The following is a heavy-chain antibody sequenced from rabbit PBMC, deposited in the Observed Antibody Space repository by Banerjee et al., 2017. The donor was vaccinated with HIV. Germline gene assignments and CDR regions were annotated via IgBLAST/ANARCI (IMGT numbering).Heavy chain of an antibody. D-gene: IGHD8-1*01. Sequence: QEQLVESGGGLVTLGGSLKLSCKASGIDFSSYGISWVRQAPGKGLEWIAYIYAGSSGSTYYASWANGRFTISKTSSTTVTLQMTSLTAADTATYFCARDAGTTYYSGYFNLWGPGTLVTVS. V-gene: IGHV1S45*01. CDR1: GIDFSSYG. CDR3: ARDAGTTYYSGYFNL. J-gene: IGHJ4*01. CDR2: IYAGSSGST.